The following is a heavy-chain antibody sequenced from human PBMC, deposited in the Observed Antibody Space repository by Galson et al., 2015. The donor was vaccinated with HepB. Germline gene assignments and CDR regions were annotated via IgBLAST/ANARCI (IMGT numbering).Heavy chain of an antibody. CDR2: IYYSGST. J-gene: IGHJ6*02. Sequence: TLSLTCTVSGGSISSSSYYWGWIRQPPGKGLEWIGSIYYSGSTYYNPSLKSRVTISVDTSKNQFSLKLSSVTAADTAVYYCARLKLSGARRGTYYYYYGMDVWGRGTTVTVSS. CDR1: GGSISSSSYY. D-gene: IGHD1-1*01. V-gene: IGHV4-39*01. CDR3: ARLKLSGARRGTYYYYYGMDV.